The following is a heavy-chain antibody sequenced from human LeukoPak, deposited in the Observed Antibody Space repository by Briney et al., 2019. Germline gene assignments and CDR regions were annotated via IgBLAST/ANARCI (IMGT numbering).Heavy chain of an antibody. V-gene: IGHV1-8*03. CDR3: ARTASMTASDYHY. J-gene: IGHJ4*02. CDR1: GYTFTKYP. CDR2: INIDTGDK. Sequence: ASVKLSCKASGYTFTKYPTNWVRHAPGQGLERMTWINIDTGDKGYARKCQDRVTITTDTSISTVYMELSSVSAEDTAVYFCARTASMTASDYHYWGQGALVTVSS. D-gene: IGHD2-21*02.